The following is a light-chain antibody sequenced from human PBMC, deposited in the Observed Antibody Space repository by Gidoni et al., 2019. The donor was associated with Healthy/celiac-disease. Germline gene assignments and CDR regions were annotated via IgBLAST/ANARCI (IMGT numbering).Light chain of an antibody. V-gene: IGKV3-15*01. Sequence: EIVMTQSPATLSVSPGERATLSCRASQSVSSNLAWYQQKPGQAPRLLIYGASTRATGIQARFSGGGSGTEFTLTISSLQSEDFAVYYCQQYNNWPPFTFGPGTKVDIK. J-gene: IGKJ3*01. CDR2: GAS. CDR1: QSVSSN. CDR3: QQYNNWPPFT.